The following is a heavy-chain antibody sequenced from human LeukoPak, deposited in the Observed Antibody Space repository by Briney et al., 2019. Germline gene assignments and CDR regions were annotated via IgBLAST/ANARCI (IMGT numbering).Heavy chain of an antibody. CDR1: GFTFSSYR. CDR2: ISSSSSTI. CDR3: ARDISAYGDDLPSYFDY. D-gene: IGHD4-17*01. Sequence: GGSLRLSCAASGFTFSSYRMNWVRQAPGKGLEWVSYISSSSSTIYYADSVKGRFTISRDNAKNSLYLQMNSLRAEDTAVYYCARDISAYGDDLPSYFDYWGQGTLVTVSS. J-gene: IGHJ4*02. V-gene: IGHV3-48*01.